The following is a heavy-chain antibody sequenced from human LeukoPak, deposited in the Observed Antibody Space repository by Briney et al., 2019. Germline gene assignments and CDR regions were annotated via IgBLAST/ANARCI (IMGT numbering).Heavy chain of an antibody. CDR2: IKQDGSEK. D-gene: IGHD3-10*01. CDR3: ARGMFYYGSGSDTGDY. CDR1: GFTFSNYW. Sequence: GGSLRLSCADSGFTFSNYWMSWVRQAPEQGLERVANIKQDGSEKYYVDSVKGRFTISRDNAKNSLYLQMNSLRAEDTAVYYCARGMFYYGSGSDTGDYWGQGTLVTVSS. V-gene: IGHV3-7*05. J-gene: IGHJ4*02.